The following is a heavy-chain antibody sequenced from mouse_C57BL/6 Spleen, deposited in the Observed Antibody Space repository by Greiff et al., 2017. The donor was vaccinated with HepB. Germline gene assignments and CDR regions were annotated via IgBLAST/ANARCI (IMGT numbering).Heavy chain of an antibody. Sequence: QVQLKQPGAELVMPGASVKLSCKASGYTFTSYWMPWVKQRPGQGLEWIGEIDPSDSYTNYNQKFKGKSTLTVDKSSSTAYMQLSSLTSEDSAVYYCARSYYSNYGYAMDYWGQGTSVTVSS. CDR3: ARSYYSNYGYAMDY. J-gene: IGHJ4*01. V-gene: IGHV1-69*01. CDR1: GYTFTSYW. CDR2: IDPSDSYT. D-gene: IGHD2-5*01.